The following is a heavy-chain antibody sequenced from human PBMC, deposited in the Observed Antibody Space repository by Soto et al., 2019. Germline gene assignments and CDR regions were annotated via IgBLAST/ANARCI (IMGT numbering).Heavy chain of an antibody. D-gene: IGHD6-13*01. CDR3: ARTVAAGKYYYGMDV. J-gene: IGHJ6*02. CDR1: GYGFTTYW. Sequence: GESLKISCKGSGYGFTTYWIAWVRQMPGKGLEWMGIIYPGDSDTKYSPSFQGQVTISADKSISTAFLQWSSLKASDTAMYYCARTVAAGKYYYGMDVWGQGTTVTVSS. V-gene: IGHV5-51*01. CDR2: IYPGDSDT.